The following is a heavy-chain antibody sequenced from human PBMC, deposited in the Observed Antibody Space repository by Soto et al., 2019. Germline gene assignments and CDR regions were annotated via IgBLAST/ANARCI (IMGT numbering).Heavy chain of an antibody. CDR2: IYYSGNT. CDR3: ARDGNYYYAMDV. J-gene: IGHJ6*02. V-gene: IGHV4-59*12. CDR1: GGSISSYY. Sequence: SETLSLTCTVSGGSISSYYWSWIRQPPGKGLEWIGYIYYSGNTNYNPSLKSRVTISVDTSKNQFSLKLSAVTAADTAVYYCARDGNYYYAMDVWGQGTTVTVSS.